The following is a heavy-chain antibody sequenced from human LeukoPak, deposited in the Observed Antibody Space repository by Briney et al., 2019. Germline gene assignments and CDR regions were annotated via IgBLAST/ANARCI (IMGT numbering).Heavy chain of an antibody. V-gene: IGHV4-34*01. D-gene: IGHD5-18*01. CDR1: GGSFSGYY. J-gene: IGHJ4*02. Sequence: PSETLSLTCAVYGGSFSGYYWNWIRQPPGKGLEWIGEINHRGSTNYHPSLESRVTISVDTSKNQFSLKLSSVTAADTAVYYCARERGYSSGKQRGQERDLRYWGQGTLVTVSS. CDR3: ARERGYSSGKQRGQERDLRY. CDR2: INHRGST.